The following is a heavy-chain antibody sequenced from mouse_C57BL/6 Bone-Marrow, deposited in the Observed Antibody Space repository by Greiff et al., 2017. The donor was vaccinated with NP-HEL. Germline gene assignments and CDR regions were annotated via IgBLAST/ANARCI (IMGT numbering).Heavy chain of an antibody. CDR1: GYTFTDYY. CDR3: ARGYEVLYYFDY. J-gene: IGHJ2*01. V-gene: IGHV1-26*01. D-gene: IGHD2-14*01. Sequence: VQLQQSGPELVKPGASVKISCKASGYTFTDYYMNWVKQSHGKSLEWIGDINPNNGGTSYNQKFKGKATLTVDKSSSTAYMELRSLTSEDSAVYYCARGYEVLYYFDYWGQGTTLTVSS. CDR2: INPNNGGT.